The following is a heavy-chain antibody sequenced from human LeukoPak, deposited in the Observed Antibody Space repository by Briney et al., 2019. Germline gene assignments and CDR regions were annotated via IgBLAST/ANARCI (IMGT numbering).Heavy chain of an antibody. V-gene: IGHV3-66*03. CDR3: AKDQVGAIDY. CDR2: IYSGST. Sequence: GGSLRLSCAASGLTVSSNSMSWVRQAPGKGLEWVSVIYSGSTYYADSVKGRFTISRDNSKNTLYLQMNSLRAEDTAVYYCAKDQVGAIDYWGQGILVTVSS. J-gene: IGHJ4*02. CDR1: GLTVSSNS. D-gene: IGHD1-26*01.